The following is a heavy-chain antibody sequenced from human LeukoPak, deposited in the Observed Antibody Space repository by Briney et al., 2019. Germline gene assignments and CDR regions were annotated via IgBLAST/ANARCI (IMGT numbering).Heavy chain of an antibody. CDR3: ARDDGRRWFDP. V-gene: IGHV3-48*01. CDR1: GLSFNTYS. J-gene: IGHJ5*02. CDR2: ISVRSETT. Sequence: GGSLRLSCAGSGLSFNTYSMNWLRQAPGKGLEWIPYISVRSETTYYADSVEGRFTISRDTAKKSLYLLMNSLRVEDTAVYYCARDDGRRWFDPWGQGTRVTVSS.